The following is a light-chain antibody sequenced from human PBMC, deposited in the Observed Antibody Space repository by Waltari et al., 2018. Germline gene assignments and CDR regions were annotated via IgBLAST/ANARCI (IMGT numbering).Light chain of an antibody. J-gene: IGKJ3*01. CDR3: QQRSNWPKVT. Sequence: DIVLTQSPATLSLSPGATATLSCRASHSLSSYLAWYQQKPGQAPRLLIYDASNRATGIPARFSGSGSGTDFTLTISGLEPEDFAVYYCQQRSNWPKVTFGPGTKVEIK. V-gene: IGKV3-11*01. CDR2: DAS. CDR1: HSLSSY.